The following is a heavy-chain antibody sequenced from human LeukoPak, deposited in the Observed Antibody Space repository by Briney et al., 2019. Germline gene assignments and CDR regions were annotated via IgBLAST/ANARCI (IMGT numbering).Heavy chain of an antibody. CDR3: ARENTDGYYYYGMDV. V-gene: IGHV1-46*01. D-gene: IGHD5-18*01. CDR1: GYTFTSYY. CDR2: INPSGGST. J-gene: IGHJ6*02. Sequence: GASVKVSCKASGYTFTSYYMHWVRQAPGQGLEWMGIINPSGGSTSYAQKFQGRVTMTRDTSTSTVNMELSSLRSEDTAVYYCARENTDGYYYYGMDVWGQGTTVTVSS.